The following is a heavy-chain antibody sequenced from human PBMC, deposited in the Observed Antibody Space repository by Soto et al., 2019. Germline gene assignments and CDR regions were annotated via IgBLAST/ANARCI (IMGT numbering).Heavy chain of an antibody. CDR1: GFTFSSYV. V-gene: IGHV3-23*01. CDR3: AKRKWLVQYFDY. Sequence: GGSLRLSCAASGFTFSSYVMSWVRQAPGKGLEWVSAISGSGGSTYYADSVKGRFTISRDNSKNTLYQQMNSLRAEDTAVYYRAKRKWLVQYFDYWGQGTLVTFSS. CDR2: ISGSGGST. D-gene: IGHD6-19*01. J-gene: IGHJ4*02.